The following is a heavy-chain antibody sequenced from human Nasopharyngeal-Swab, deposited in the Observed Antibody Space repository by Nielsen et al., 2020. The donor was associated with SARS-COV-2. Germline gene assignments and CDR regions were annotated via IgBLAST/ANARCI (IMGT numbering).Heavy chain of an antibody. V-gene: IGHV4-34*01. Sequence: SETLSLTCAVYGGSFSGYYWSWIRQPPGKGLEWIGEINHSGSTNYNPSLKSRVTISVDTSKNQFSPKLSSVTAADTAVYYCARGSQWLRYFDYWGQGTLVTVSS. D-gene: IGHD5-12*01. J-gene: IGHJ4*02. CDR3: ARGSQWLRYFDY. CDR1: GGSFSGYY. CDR2: INHSGST.